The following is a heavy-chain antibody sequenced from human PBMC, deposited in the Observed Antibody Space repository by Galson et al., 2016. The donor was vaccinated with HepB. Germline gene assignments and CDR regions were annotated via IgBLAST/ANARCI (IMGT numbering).Heavy chain of an antibody. CDR3: VRGELAKGVDL. Sequence: LSLTCDVSGASISNSYWWSWVRQPPGKGLECIGEISRRGNTNYKPSLESRVTILLNKPKNQFSLGLSAVTAADTAVYYCVRGELAKGVDLWCQGTLVTVAP. D-gene: IGHD1-26*01. J-gene: IGHJ5*02. V-gene: IGHV4-4*02. CDR2: ISRRGNT. CDR1: GASISNSYW.